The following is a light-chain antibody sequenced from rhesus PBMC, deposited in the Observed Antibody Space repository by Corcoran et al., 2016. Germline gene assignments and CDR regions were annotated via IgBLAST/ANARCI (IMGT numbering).Light chain of an antibody. V-gene: IGKV1-22*01. J-gene: IGKJ1*01. CDR1: QSISRW. Sequence: DIQMTQSPSSLSASVGDTVTITCRASQSISRWSAWYQQKPGKSPKSLSYTASTLETGVPSRFSGSGSGTDFTLTISSLQSDDVATSYCQQYSESPPTFGQGTKVEIK. CDR2: TAS. CDR3: QQYSESPPT.